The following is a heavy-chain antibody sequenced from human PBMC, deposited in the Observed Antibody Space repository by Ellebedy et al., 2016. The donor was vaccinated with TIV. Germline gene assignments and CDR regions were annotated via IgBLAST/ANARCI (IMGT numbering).Heavy chain of an antibody. CDR2: IDPNNGGT. CDR3: AREQGSVFHH. J-gene: IGHJ4*02. V-gene: IGHV1-2*02. Sequence: AASVKVSCKASGYIFTGYYVHWVRQAPGQGLQWMGWIDPNNGGTHFAKNFQGRVTMTRDTSLSTVYMELRRLKSDDTAVYYCAREQGSVFHHWGQGTLVTVSS. CDR1: GYIFTGYY.